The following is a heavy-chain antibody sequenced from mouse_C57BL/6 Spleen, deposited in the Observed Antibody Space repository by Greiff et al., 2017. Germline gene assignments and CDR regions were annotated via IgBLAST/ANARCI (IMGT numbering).Heavy chain of an antibody. CDR2: IDPEDGET. J-gene: IGHJ3*01. CDR1: GFNIKDYY. D-gene: IGHD1-1*01. CDR3: ASNYGSSTSAY. Sequence: EVQLQQSGAELVKPGASVKLSCTASGFNIKDYYMHWVKQRTEQGLEWIGRIDPEDGETKYAPKFKGKATITADTSSNTAYLQLSSLTSEDTAVYYCASNYGSSTSAYWGQGTLVTVSA. V-gene: IGHV14-2*01.